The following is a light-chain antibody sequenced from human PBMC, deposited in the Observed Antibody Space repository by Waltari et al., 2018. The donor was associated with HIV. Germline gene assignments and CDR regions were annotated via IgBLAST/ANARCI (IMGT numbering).Light chain of an antibody. CDR2: DVS. CDR3: CSYAGSYPVV. CDR1: SSAVGVYNF. V-gene: IGLV2-11*01. Sequence: QSALTQPRSVSGAPGQSVTISCTGTSSAVGVYNFVSLYQQKPCKAPKLMIYDVSKRPSWVPDRFSGSKSGNTASLTISGLQAEDEADYYCCSYAGSYPVVFGGGTKLTVL. J-gene: IGLJ2*01.